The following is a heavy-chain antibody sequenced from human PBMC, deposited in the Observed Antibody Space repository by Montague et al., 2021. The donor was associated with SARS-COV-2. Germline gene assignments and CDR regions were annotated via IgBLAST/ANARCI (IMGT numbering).Heavy chain of an antibody. Sequence: SLRLSCAASGFTFSSYSMNWVRQAPVKGLEWVSSISSSSSYIYYXDSXHVRFTISRDNAKNSLYLQMNSLRAEDTAVYYCARDPHITIFGVVRDYYYYYYMDVWGKGTTVTVSS. CDR3: ARDPHITIFGVVRDYYYYYYMDV. J-gene: IGHJ6*03. V-gene: IGHV3-21*01. D-gene: IGHD3-3*01. CDR2: ISSSSSYI. CDR1: GFTFSSYS.